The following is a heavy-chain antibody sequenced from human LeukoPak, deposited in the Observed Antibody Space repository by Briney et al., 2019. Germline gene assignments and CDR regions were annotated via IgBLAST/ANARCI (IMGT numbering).Heavy chain of an antibody. CDR1: GFTFGDYV. CDR3: AKGGGPILKDAFDL. CDR2: VWYDGINN. V-gene: IGHV3-30*02. Sequence: GGSLRLSCTASGFTFGDYVMSWVRQAPGKGLEWVAVVWYDGINNYYAESVRGRFTVSRDNSKNTVGVQMNSLRPEDTAVYYCAKGGGPILKDAFDLWGQGTLVAVSA. J-gene: IGHJ3*01. D-gene: IGHD2-15*01.